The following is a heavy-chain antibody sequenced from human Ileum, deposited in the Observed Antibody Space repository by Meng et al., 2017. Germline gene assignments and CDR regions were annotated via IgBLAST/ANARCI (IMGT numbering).Heavy chain of an antibody. CDR2: IHHSGST. D-gene: IGHD1-26*01. CDR3: AREWSGSYRHFDY. J-gene: IGHJ4*02. CDR1: CGSIRTSDW. Sequence: VQLQEALPGLLKPSGTLSLTCAVSCGSIRTSDWWSWVRQPPGTGLEWIGEIHHSGSTNYNPSLKSRVTISVDKSKNQFSLKLNSVTAADTAVYYCAREWSGSYRHFDYWGQGTLVTVSS. V-gene: IGHV4-4*02.